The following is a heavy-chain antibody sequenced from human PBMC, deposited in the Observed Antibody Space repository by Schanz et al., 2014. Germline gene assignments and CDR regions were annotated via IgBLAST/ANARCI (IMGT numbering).Heavy chain of an antibody. CDR3: ARDYGDYGVFDY. D-gene: IGHD4-17*01. CDR1: GGSISSYY. J-gene: IGHJ4*02. Sequence: QVQLQESGPGLVKPSETLSLTCAVSGGSISSYYWSWIRQPPGKALEWIGYIYSSGTTNYNPSLKSPVTISIDASKNQFSLKLTSVTAADTGVYYCARDYGDYGVFDYWGQGTLVTVSS. V-gene: IGHV4-59*01. CDR2: IYSSGTT.